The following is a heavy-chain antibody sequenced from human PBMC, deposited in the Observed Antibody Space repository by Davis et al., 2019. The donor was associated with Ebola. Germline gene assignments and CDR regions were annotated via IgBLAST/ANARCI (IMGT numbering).Heavy chain of an antibody. CDR1: GGSISSGDYY. CDR2: IYYSGST. J-gene: IGHJ4*02. Sequence: SETLSLTCTVSGGSISSGDYYWSWIRQHPGKGLEWIGYIYYSGSTYYNPSLKSRVTISVDTSKNQFSLKLSSVTAADTAVYYCARSPPVLRFLEWLFDYWGQGTLVTVSS. V-gene: IGHV4-31*03. D-gene: IGHD3-3*01. CDR3: ARSPPVLRFLEWLFDY.